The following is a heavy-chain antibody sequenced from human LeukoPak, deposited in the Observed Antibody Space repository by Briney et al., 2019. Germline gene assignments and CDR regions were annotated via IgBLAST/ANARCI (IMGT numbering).Heavy chain of an antibody. CDR2: ITNDGSTQ. CDR1: GFTFSTYS. J-gene: IGHJ4*02. V-gene: IGHV3-30*18. CDR3: AKANSGSYYDY. D-gene: IGHD3-10*01. Sequence: GGSLRLSCAASGFTFSTYSMNWVRQAPGKGLEWLAVITNDGSTQLYADSVKGRFTISRDNSKNTLFLQMNSLRGDDTAVYYCAKANSGSYYDYWGLGTLVTVSS.